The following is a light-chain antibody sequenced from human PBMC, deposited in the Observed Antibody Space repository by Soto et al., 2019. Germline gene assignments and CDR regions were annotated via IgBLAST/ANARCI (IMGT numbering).Light chain of an antibody. CDR3: QQCNNWPLT. Sequence: EIVMTQSPATLSVSPGDRATLSCRASQSVNTNLAWFQQKPGQAPRLLIYGASTRATGVPARFSGSASGTEFTLTISSLQSEDFAVYYCQQCNNWPLTFGGGTRVEIK. V-gene: IGKV3-15*01. J-gene: IGKJ4*01. CDR1: QSVNTN. CDR2: GAS.